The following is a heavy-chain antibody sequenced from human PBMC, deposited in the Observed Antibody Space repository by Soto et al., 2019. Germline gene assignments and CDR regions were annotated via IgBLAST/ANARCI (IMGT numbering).Heavy chain of an antibody. D-gene: IGHD5-12*01. CDR2: IYSGGST. CDR1: GFTVSSNY. V-gene: IGHV3-53*04. Sequence: GGSLRLSCAASGFTVSSNYMSWVRQAPGKGLEWVSVIYSGGSTYYADSVKGRFTISRHNSKNTLYLQMNSLRAEDTAVYYCAREGRDGYNYSFDYWGQGTLVTVSS. CDR3: AREGRDGYNYSFDY. J-gene: IGHJ4*02.